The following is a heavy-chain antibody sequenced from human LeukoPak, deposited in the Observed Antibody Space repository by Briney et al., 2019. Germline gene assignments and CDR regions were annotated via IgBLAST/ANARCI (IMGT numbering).Heavy chain of an antibody. CDR3: ARSATRFSNGWYGQVDFDS. CDR2: IGSSSSAT. CDR1: GFSFSTYG. Sequence: GGSLRLSCAASGFSFSTYGMNWVRQAPGKGLECISYIGSSSSATYYADSVKGRFTISRDNVNNSLYLDMDSLRVDDTAVYYCARSATRFSNGWYGQVDFDSWGQGSLVIVSS. D-gene: IGHD6-19*01. J-gene: IGHJ4*02. V-gene: IGHV3-48*01.